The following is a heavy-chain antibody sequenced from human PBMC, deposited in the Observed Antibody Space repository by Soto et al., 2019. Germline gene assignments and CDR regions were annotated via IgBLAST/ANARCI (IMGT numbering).Heavy chain of an antibody. Sequence: GASVKVSCKASAYTFTSYYMHWVRQAPGQGLEWMGIINPSGDTTSYAQRFQGRFTISRDNSKNTLYLQMNSLRAEDTAVYYCARDLSGYDLGYYYGMDVWGQGTTVTVSS. V-gene: IGHV1-46*01. J-gene: IGHJ6*02. CDR1: AYTFTSYY. CDR3: ARDLSGYDLGYYYGMDV. CDR2: INPSGDTT. D-gene: IGHD5-12*01.